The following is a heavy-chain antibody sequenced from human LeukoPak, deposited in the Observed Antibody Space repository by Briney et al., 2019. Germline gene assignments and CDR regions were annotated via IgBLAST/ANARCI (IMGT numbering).Heavy chain of an antibody. J-gene: IGHJ4*02. D-gene: IGHD6-19*01. CDR1: GFTLNKNG. CDR3: TKGDGGWYPIDY. Sequence: GPSLRLSCAASGFTLNKNGMSWVRQAPGKGLEWVSTVNENGAETHYAESVKGRFTISRDNSKNTVLLQMNSLRADDTALYYCTKGDGGWYPIDYWGQGTLVIVSS. CDR2: VNENGAET. V-gene: IGHV3-23*01.